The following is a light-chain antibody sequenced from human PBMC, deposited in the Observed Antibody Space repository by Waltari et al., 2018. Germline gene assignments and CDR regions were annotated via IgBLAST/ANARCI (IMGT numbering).Light chain of an antibody. CDR2: AAA. V-gene: IGKV1-9*01. CDR3: QQLNSYPRT. CDR1: QGISRS. J-gene: IGKJ2*01. Sequence: DIQLTQPPSFLFTPVGDRVTIAGRASQGISRSLACYQQKPGKAPKLLIYAAATLQSGVPSRFSGDGSGTEFTLTISSLQPEDSATYYCQQLNSYPRTFGQGTKLEIK.